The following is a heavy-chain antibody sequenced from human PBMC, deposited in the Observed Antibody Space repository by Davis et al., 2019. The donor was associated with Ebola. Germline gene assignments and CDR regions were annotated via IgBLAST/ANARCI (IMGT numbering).Heavy chain of an antibody. Sequence: GESLKISCVVSGFDFDIFWMSWVRQAPGKGLEWVANTNKDESEKYYVDSVRGRFTISRDNSKNSVYLHMTSLRVEDTAVYYCASRHVGYWGQGTLVTVSS. CDR2: TNKDESEK. D-gene: IGHD1-26*01. CDR1: GFDFDIFW. CDR3: ASRHVGY. V-gene: IGHV3-7*03. J-gene: IGHJ4*02.